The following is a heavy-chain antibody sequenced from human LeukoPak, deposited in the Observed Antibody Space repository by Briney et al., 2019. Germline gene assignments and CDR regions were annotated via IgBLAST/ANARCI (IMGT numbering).Heavy chain of an antibody. CDR2: IYYSGST. CDR1: GGSISSYY. D-gene: IGHD6-19*01. CDR3: ARDGSVAGRTGTFDY. V-gene: IGHV4-59*01. J-gene: IGHJ4*02. Sequence: SETLSLTCTVSGGSISSYYWSWIRQPPGKGLEWIGYIYYSGSTNYNPSLKSRVTISVDTSKNQFSLKLSSVTAADTAVYYCARDGSVAGRTGTFDYWGQGTLVTVSS.